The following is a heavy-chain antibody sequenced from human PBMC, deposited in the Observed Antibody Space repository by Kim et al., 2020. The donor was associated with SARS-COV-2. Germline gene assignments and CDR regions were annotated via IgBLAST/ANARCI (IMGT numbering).Heavy chain of an antibody. CDR2: ISYDGSNQ. CDR1: GFTFSNYG. D-gene: IGHD3-22*01. CDR3: ANLYFFDSSGFYTPSDY. J-gene: IGHJ4*02. V-gene: IGHV3-30*18. Sequence: GGSLRLSCAASGFTFSNYGMHWVRQAPGKGLEWVAVISYDGSNQFYVDSGKGRFTISRDNSKNTLYLQMNSLRAEDTAVYYCANLYFFDSSGFYTPSDYWGQGNLVPVSS.